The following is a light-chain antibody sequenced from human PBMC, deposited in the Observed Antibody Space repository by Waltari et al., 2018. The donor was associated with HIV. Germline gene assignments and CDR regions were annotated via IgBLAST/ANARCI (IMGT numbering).Light chain of an antibody. J-gene: IGKJ1*01. CDR2: GAS. Sequence: EIVLTQSPGTLSLSPGERATLSCRASQSVSSSYLAWYQQRRSQAPRLLIYGASSRATGIPDRFSGSGSGTDFTLTISRLEPEDFAVYYCQQYGDSRWTFGQWTKVEIK. CDR1: QSVSSSY. V-gene: IGKV3-20*01. CDR3: QQYGDSRWT.